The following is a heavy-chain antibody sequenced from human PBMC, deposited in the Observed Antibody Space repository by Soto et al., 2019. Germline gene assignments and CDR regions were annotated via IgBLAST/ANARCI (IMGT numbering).Heavy chain of an antibody. CDR2: IIPIFGTA. J-gene: IGHJ6*02. D-gene: IGHD3-10*01. CDR3: ASPYYYGSGSPYGMDV. V-gene: IGHV1-69*13. CDR1: GGTFSSYA. Sequence: AASGKVSCKASGGTFSSYAISWVRQAPGQGLEWMGGIIPIFGTANYAQKFQGRVTITADESTSTAYMELSSLRSEDTAAYYCASPYYYGSGSPYGMDVWGQGATVSVSS.